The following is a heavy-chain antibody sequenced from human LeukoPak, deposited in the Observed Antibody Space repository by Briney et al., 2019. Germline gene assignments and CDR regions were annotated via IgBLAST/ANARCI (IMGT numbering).Heavy chain of an antibody. CDR1: GYTLAELS. CDR3: ATEGKKQLLQGDAFDV. Sequence: ASVKVSCKVSGYTLAELSIHWVRQAPGKGLEWMGGSNLDHGETVYAPNFQGRVTMTEETSTGTAYMEVSSLRSDDTAVYYCATEGKKQLLQGDAFDVWGQGTMISVSS. D-gene: IGHD2-2*01. CDR2: SNLDHGET. V-gene: IGHV1-24*01. J-gene: IGHJ3*01.